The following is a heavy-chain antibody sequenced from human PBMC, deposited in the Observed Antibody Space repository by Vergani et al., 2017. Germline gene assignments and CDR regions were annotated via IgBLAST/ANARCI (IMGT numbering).Heavy chain of an antibody. CDR1: GYTFTSYG. V-gene: IGHV1-18*01. CDR2: ISAYNGNT. J-gene: IGHJ3*02. D-gene: IGHD6-13*01. CDR3: ARPLFLAGMGAFDI. Sequence: QVQLVQSGAEVKKPGASVKVSCKASGYTFTSYGISWVRQAPGQGLEWMGWISAYNGNTNYAQKFQGRVTITADESTSTAYMELSSLRSEDTAVYYCARPLFLAGMGAFDIWGQGTMVTVSS.